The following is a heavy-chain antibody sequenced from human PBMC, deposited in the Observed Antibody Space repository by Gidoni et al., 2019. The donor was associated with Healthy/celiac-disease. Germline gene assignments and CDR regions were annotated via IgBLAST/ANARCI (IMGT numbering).Heavy chain of an antibody. CDR2: IWYDGSNK. J-gene: IGHJ1*01. Sequence: QVQLVESGGGGVQPGRSLRLHCAASGFTFRSYGIDWVRQAPGKGLECVAVIWYDGSNKYYADSVKGRFTISRDNSKNTLYLQMNSLRAEDTAVYYCAREEKLAYAEYFQHWGQGTLVTVSS. CDR1: GFTFRSYG. V-gene: IGHV3-33*01. CDR3: AREEKLAYAEYFQH. D-gene: IGHD1-7*01.